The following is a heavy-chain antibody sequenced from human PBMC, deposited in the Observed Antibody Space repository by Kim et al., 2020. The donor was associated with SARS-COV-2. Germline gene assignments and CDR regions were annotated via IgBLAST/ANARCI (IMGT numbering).Heavy chain of an antibody. CDR2: IYYSGST. D-gene: IGHD6-19*01. Sequence: SETLSLTCTVSGGSISSSSYYWGWIRQPPGKGLEWIGSIYYSGSTYYNPSLKSRVTISVDTSKNQFSLKLSSVTAADTAVYYCARHTPYSSGWYFPFDPWGQGTLVTVSS. CDR3: ARHTPYSSGWYFPFDP. CDR1: GGSISSSSYY. V-gene: IGHV4-39*01. J-gene: IGHJ5*02.